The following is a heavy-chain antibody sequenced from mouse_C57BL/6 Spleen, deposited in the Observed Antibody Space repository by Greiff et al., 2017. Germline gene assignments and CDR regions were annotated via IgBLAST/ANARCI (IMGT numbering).Heavy chain of an antibody. Sequence: VQLVESGPGLVQPSQSLSITCTVSGFSLTSYGVHWVRQSPGKGLEWLGVIWSGGSTDYNAAFISRLSISKDNSTSQVFFKMNSLQADDTAIYYCARPHYYGSSHFDYWGQGTTLTVSS. J-gene: IGHJ2*01. CDR1: GFSLTSYG. D-gene: IGHD1-1*01. CDR3: ARPHYYGSSHFDY. CDR2: IWSGGST. V-gene: IGHV2-2*01.